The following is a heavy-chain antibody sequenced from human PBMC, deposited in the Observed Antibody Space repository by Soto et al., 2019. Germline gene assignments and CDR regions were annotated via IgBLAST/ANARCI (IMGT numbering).Heavy chain of an antibody. CDR1: GFNFNIHA. Sequence: PGGSLRLSCAAPGFNFNIHALHWIRQAPGEGLEWVAVMSPGGKSQYYADSVKGRCTISRDTSNNTLYLQMTSLRPEDTAVYYCASGAAFYYDTSRYWGQGTLVTVSS. CDR3: ASGAAFYYDTSRY. J-gene: IGHJ4*02. D-gene: IGHD3-22*01. CDR2: MSPGGKSQ. V-gene: IGHV3-30*04.